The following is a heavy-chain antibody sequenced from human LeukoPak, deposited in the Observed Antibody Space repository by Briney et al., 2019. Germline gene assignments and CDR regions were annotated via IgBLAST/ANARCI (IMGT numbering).Heavy chain of an antibody. CDR1: GFTFAKYA. CDR3: AKGRAGAN. CDR2: ISGSGNVT. V-gene: IGHV3-23*01. J-gene: IGHJ4*02. Sequence: PGGSLKLSCVGSGFTFAKYAMTWVREAPGKGLEWVSVISGSGNVTYYAESVKGRFTISRDNSKRTLYLQMDSLRADDTAIYYCAKGRAGANWGQGTLVLVSS.